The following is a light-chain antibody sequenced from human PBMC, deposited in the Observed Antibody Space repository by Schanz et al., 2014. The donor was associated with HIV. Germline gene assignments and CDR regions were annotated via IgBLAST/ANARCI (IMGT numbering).Light chain of an antibody. CDR1: NNDIGSYTY. J-gene: IGLJ1*01. CDR3: CSYSRVGTPHYV. CDR2: GVF. Sequence: QSALTQPASVSGSPGQSITVSCTGTNNDIGSYTYVAWYQQHPGKAPKVVVYGVFDRPSGVSNRFSGSKSGNTASLTISGLQADDEGDYYCCSYSRVGTPHYVFGTGTKLTVL. V-gene: IGLV2-14*03.